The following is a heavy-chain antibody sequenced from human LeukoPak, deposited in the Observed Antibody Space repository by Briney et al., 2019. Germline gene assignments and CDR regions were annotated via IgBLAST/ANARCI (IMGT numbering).Heavy chain of an antibody. Sequence: ASVKLSCKASGGTFSSYAISWVRQAPGQGLEWMGGIIPIFGTTNYAQKFQGRVTITADKSTSTAYMELSSLRSEDTAVYYCARVVGLTGYSSSWYSGYYYYMDVWGKGTTVTVSS. CDR2: IIPIFGTT. V-gene: IGHV1-69*06. D-gene: IGHD6-13*01. J-gene: IGHJ6*03. CDR3: ARVVGLTGYSSSWYSGYYYYMDV. CDR1: GGTFSSYA.